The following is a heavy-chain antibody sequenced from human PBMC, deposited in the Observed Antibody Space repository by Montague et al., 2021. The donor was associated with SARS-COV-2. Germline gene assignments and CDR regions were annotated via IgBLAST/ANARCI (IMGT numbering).Heavy chain of an antibody. Sequence: SETLSLTCTVSGGSISSFYWSWFRQPPGKGLERIGYISDSGSTNYNPSLTSRVTMSVDTSKNQFSLKVNSVTAADTAVYYCARHYSATLPAVYWSQGTLVTVSS. CDR2: ISDSGST. D-gene: IGHD2-15*01. CDR3: ARHYSATLPAVY. V-gene: IGHV4-59*08. J-gene: IGHJ4*02. CDR1: GGSISSFY.